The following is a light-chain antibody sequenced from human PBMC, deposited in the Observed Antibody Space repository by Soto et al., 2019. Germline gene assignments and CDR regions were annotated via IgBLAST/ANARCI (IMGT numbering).Light chain of an antibody. CDR2: GTS. V-gene: IGKV3-15*01. CDR3: QQYNNWPFT. Sequence: EIVMTQSPATLSVSPGERVTLSCRASQSVSSNLAWYQQKPGQAPRLLMYGTSTRATGFPARFSGSGSGTEFTLTISSLQSEDSAVYYCQQYNNWPFTFGPGTKVDSK. J-gene: IGKJ3*01. CDR1: QSVSSN.